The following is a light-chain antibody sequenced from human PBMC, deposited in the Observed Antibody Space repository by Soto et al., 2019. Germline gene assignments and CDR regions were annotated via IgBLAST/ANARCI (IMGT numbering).Light chain of an antibody. V-gene: IGLV2-14*01. J-gene: IGLJ3*02. CDR1: SRDVGGYNS. CDR3: SSYTTSTTWV. CDR2: EVN. Sequence: QSALTQPASVSGSPGQSITISCTGTSRDVGGYNSVSWYQQHPGTAPKLIIYEVNNRPSGLSNRFSGSKSGNTASLTISGLQAEDEADYYCSSYTTSTTWVFGGGTKLTVL.